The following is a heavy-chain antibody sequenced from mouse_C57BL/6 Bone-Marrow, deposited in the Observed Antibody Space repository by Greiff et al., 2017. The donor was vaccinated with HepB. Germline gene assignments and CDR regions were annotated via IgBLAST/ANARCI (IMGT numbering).Heavy chain of an antibody. Sequence: VQLQQPGAELVMPGASVKLSCKASGYTFTSYWMHWVKQRPGQGLEWIGEIDPSDSYTNYNQKFKGKSTLTVDKSSSTAYMQLSSLTSEDSAVYYCARRDYYGSSYGYFDVWGTGTTVTVSS. CDR1: GYTFTSYW. J-gene: IGHJ1*03. D-gene: IGHD1-1*01. V-gene: IGHV1-69*01. CDR2: IDPSDSYT. CDR3: ARRDYYGSSYGYFDV.